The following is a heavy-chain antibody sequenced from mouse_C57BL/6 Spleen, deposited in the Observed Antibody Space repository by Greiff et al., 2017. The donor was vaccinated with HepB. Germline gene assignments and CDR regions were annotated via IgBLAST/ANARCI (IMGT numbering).Heavy chain of an antibody. Sequence: QVQLQQSGPGLVQPSQSLSITCTVSGFSLTSYGVHWVRQSPGKGLEWLGVIWSGGSTDYNAAFISRLSISKDNSKSQVFFKMNSLQADDTAIYYCARKRHYYSNSYYAMDYWGQGTSVTVSS. J-gene: IGHJ4*01. D-gene: IGHD2-5*01. CDR3: ARKRHYYSNSYYAMDY. CDR2: IWSGGST. CDR1: GFSLTSYG. V-gene: IGHV2-2*01.